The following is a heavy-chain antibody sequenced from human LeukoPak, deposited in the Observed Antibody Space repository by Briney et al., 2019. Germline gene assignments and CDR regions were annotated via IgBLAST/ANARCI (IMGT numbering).Heavy chain of an antibody. Sequence: GGSLRLSCAASGFTFSSYCMSWVRQAPGKGLEWVANINQDGSEKYYVDSVKGRFTISRDNAKNSLYLQMNRLRAEDTAVYYCARDRNYSGSGNLDRWGRGTLVTVSS. CDR1: GFTFSSYC. J-gene: IGHJ2*01. V-gene: IGHV3-7*04. CDR2: INQDGSEK. CDR3: ARDRNYSGSGNLDR. D-gene: IGHD3-10*01.